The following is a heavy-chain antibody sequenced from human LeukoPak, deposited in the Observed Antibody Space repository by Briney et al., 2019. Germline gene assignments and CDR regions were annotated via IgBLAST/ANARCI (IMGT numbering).Heavy chain of an antibody. CDR1: GFTFSSYG. CDR3: AEDYLPGGSYYFPYYYYGMDV. J-gene: IGHJ6*02. CDR2: ISYDGSNK. D-gene: IGHD1-26*01. V-gene: IGHV3-30*18. Sequence: GGSLRLSCAASGFTFSSYGMHWVRQAPGKGLEWVAVISYDGSNKYYADSVKGRFTISRDNSKNTLYLQMNSLRAEDTAVYYCAEDYLPGGSYYFPYYYYGMDVWGQGTTVTVSS.